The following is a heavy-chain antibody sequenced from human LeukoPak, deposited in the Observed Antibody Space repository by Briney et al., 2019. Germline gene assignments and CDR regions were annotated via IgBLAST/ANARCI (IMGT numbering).Heavy chain of an antibody. CDR3: ARDNLRYFDWLLLVPYYFDY. CDR2: IKQDGSEK. V-gene: IGHV3-7*01. J-gene: IGHJ4*02. Sequence: GGSLRLSCAASGFTFSSYWMSWVRQAPGKGLEWVANIKQDGSEKYYVDSVKGRFTISRDNAKNSLYLQMNSLRAEDTAVYYCARDNLRYFDWLLLVPYYFDYWGQGTLVTVSS. D-gene: IGHD3-9*01. CDR1: GFTFSSYW.